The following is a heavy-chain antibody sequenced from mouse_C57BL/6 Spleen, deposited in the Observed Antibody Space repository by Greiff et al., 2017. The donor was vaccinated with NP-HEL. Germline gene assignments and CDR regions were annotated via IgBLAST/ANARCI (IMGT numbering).Heavy chain of an antibody. D-gene: IGHD3-2*02. V-gene: IGHV1-82*01. CDR3: ARRQLSHVGAMDY. CDR2: IYPGDGDT. J-gene: IGHJ4*01. CDR1: GYAFSSSW. Sequence: QVQLQQSGPELVKPGASVKISCKASGYAFSSSWMNWVKQRPGKGLEWIGRIYPGDGDTNYNGKFKGKATLTADKSSSTAYMQLSSLTSEDSAVYFCARRQLSHVGAMDYWGQGTSVTVSS.